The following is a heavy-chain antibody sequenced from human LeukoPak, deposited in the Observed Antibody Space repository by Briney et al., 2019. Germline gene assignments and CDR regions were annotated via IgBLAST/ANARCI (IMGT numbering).Heavy chain of an antibody. CDR2: IYHSGST. CDR1: GYSISSGYY. Sequence: NPSETLSLTCTVSGYSISSGYYWGWIRQPPGKGLEWIGYIYHSGSTYYNPSLKSRVTISVDRSKNQFSLKLSSVTAADTAVYYCARALPHMINFDIWGQGTMVTVSS. J-gene: IGHJ3*02. D-gene: IGHD3-16*01. V-gene: IGHV4-38-2*02. CDR3: ARALPHMINFDI.